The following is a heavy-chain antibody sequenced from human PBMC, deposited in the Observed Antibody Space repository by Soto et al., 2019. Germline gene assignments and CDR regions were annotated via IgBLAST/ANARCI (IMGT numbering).Heavy chain of an antibody. J-gene: IGHJ4*02. CDR3: ARGMAEEQIFYYFDY. V-gene: IGHV4-34*01. CDR2: INHSGST. CDR1: GGSFSGYY. Sequence: SETLSLTCAVYGGSFSGYYWTWIRQPPGTGLEWIGEINHSGSTNYNPSLKSRVTISVDTSKNQFYLKLRSVTAADTAVYYCARGMAEEQIFYYFDYWGQGALVTVSS. D-gene: IGHD3-9*01.